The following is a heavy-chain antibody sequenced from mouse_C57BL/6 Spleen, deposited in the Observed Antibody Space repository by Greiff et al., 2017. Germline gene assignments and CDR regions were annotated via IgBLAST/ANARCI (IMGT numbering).Heavy chain of an antibody. D-gene: IGHD2-4*01. Sequence: EVQLVESGGGLVQPKGSLKLSCAASGFTFNTYAMHWVRQAPGKGLEWVARIRSKSSNYATYYADSVKDRFTISRDDSQSMLYLQMNNLKTEDTAMYYCVRDPPTYYDYDDYAMDYWGQGTSVTVSS. CDR2: IRSKSSNYAT. J-gene: IGHJ4*01. CDR1: GFTFNTYA. CDR3: VRDPPTYYDYDDYAMDY. V-gene: IGHV10-3*01.